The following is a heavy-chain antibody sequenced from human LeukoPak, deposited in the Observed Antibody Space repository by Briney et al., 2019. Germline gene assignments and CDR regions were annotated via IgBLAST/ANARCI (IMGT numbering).Heavy chain of an antibody. V-gene: IGHV3-7*01. J-gene: IGHJ4*02. CDR1: GFTFSSYW. Sequence: GGSLRLSCTASGFTFSSYWMNWVRQAPGKGLEWVANIKQDGSENHYVDSVKGRFTISRDNAKNSLFLQLNSLRVEDTAVYYCSRIGNSSNCADHWGQGTLVTVSS. CDR2: IKQDGSEN. CDR3: SRIGNSSNCADH. D-gene: IGHD6-13*01.